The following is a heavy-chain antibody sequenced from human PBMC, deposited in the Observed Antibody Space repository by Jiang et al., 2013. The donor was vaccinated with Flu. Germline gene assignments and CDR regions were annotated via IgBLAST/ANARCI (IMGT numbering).Heavy chain of an antibody. CDR3: ARVDGVYDILTGPGMDV. CDR2: INAGNGNT. CDR1: GYTFTSYA. V-gene: IGHV1-3*01. Sequence: SGAEVKKPGASVKVSCKASGYTFTSYAMHWVRQAPGQRLEWMGWINAGNGNTKYSQKFQGRVTITRDTSASTAYMELSSLRSEDTAVYYCARVDGVYDILTGPGMDVWGQGTTVTVSS. D-gene: IGHD3-9*01. J-gene: IGHJ6*02.